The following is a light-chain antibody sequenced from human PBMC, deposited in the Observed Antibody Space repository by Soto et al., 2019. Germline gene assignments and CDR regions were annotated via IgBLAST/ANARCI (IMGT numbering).Light chain of an antibody. CDR3: SSYTSSSAYVV. V-gene: IGLV2-14*03. Sequence: QSALTQPASVSGSPGQSITVSCTGTSSDVGNYNYVSWYQQHPGKAPKLMIYDVSSRPLGVSNRFSGSKSGNTASLTISGLQAEDEADYYCSSYTSSSAYVVFGGGTKLTVL. CDR2: DVS. CDR1: SSDVGNYNY. J-gene: IGLJ2*01.